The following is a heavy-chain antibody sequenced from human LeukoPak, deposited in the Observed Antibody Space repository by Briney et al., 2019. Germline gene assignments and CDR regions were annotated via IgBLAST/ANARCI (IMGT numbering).Heavy chain of an antibody. CDR2: MYYSGST. CDR1: GGSISSSTYY. J-gene: IGHJ4*02. Sequence: ASETLSLTCTVSGGSISSSTYYWGWVRQPPGKGLEWIGSMYYSGSTYYNPSLKSRVTISVDKSKNQFSLKLTSVTAADTAVYYCASLGYSSSWYYFDYWGQGTLVTVSS. V-gene: IGHV4-39*07. CDR3: ASLGYSSSWYYFDY. D-gene: IGHD6-13*01.